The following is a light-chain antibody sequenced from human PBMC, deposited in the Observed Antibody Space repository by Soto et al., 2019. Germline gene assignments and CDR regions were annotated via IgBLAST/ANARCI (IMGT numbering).Light chain of an antibody. V-gene: IGLV7-46*01. J-gene: IGLJ3*02. CDR1: TGAVTSGHS. CDR2: DSS. CDR3: LLSYTAAYWV. Sequence: QAVVTQEPSLTVSPGGTVTLTCGSSTGAVTSGHSPFWFQQTPGQAPRTLISDSSNRLSWTPTRFSGSLLGGKAALTLSGAQPEDEADYYCLLSYTAAYWVFGGGTKLTVL.